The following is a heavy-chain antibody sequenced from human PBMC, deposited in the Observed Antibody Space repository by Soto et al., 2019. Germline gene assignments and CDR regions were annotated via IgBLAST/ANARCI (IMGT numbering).Heavy chain of an antibody. CDR2: INHSGST. Sequence: SETLSLTCAVYGGSFSGYYWSWIRQPPGKGLEWIGEINHSGSTNYNPSLKSRVTISVDTSKNQFSLKLSSVTAADTAVYYCARRGVSYYYDSSGSFGVTNRPDNEHTLYYFDYWGQGTLVTVSS. V-gene: IGHV4-34*01. D-gene: IGHD3-22*01. CDR3: ARRGVSYYYDSSGSFGVTNRPDNEHTLYYFDY. J-gene: IGHJ4*02. CDR1: GGSFSGYY.